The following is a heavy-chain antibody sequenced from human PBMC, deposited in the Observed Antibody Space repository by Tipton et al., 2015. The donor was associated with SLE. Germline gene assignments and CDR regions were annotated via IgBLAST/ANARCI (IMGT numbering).Heavy chain of an antibody. V-gene: IGHV3-7*01. CDR2: IRKDGSQK. CDR1: GFNFVDYA. Sequence: GSLRLSCIGAGFNFVDYALTWVRQAPGKGLEWVANIRKDGSQKYYLDSLKGRFTISRDNAKNSVYLQMNSLRAEDTGVSYCARDIRDGYFDLWGRGTLVTVSS. J-gene: IGHJ2*01. CDR3: ARDIRDGYFDL.